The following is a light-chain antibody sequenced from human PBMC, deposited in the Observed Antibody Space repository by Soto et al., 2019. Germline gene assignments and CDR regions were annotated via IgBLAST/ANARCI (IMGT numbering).Light chain of an antibody. CDR3: QQYGTSEII. Sequence: IVLTQSPGTLSLSPGERATLSCRVSQSRTNSFIAWYQQKPGQAPRLLIYDTSSRATGIPDRFSGSGSGTDFTLTISRLEPEDFAVFFCQQYGTSEIIFGQGTRLE. CDR2: DTS. V-gene: IGKV3-20*01. J-gene: IGKJ5*01. CDR1: QSRTNSF.